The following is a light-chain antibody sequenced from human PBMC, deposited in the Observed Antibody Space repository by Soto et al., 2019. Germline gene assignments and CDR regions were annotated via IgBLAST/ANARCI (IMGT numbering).Light chain of an antibody. CDR1: QDISNY. J-gene: IGKJ5*01. Sequence: IQMTEFASSLSASVWDRVTITCQAIQDISNYLNWSQQTPGKAPKLLIYDASNLETGVPSRFSGGGSGTDFTFIISGLQPEDIATYFCQQYDNLPITFGQGTRLEIK. CDR3: QQYDNLPIT. V-gene: IGKV1-33*01. CDR2: DAS.